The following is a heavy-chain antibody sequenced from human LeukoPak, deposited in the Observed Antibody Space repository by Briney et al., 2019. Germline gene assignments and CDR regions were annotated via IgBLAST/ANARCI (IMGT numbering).Heavy chain of an antibody. Sequence: SETLSLTCTVSGGSISSSSYYWGWIRQPPGKGLGWIGSIYYSGSTYYNPSLKSRVTISVDTSKNQFSLKLSSVTAADTAVYYCARQYRWGTYYMDVWGKGTTVTVSS. V-gene: IGHV4-39*07. CDR3: ARQYRWGTYYMDV. CDR1: GGSISSSSYY. J-gene: IGHJ6*03. D-gene: IGHD3-16*01. CDR2: IYYSGST.